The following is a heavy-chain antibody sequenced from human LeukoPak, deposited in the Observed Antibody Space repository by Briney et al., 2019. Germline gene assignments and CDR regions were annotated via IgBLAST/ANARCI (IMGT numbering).Heavy chain of an antibody. CDR1: GFTFSSYS. D-gene: IGHD6-13*01. CDR3: AREGAAAAPY. Sequence: GGSLRLSCAASGFTFSSYSMNWVRQAPGKGLEWVSAISSSSSYIYYADSVKGRFTISRDNARNSLYLQMNSLRAEDTAMYYCAREGAAAAPYWGQGALVTVSS. J-gene: IGHJ4*02. V-gene: IGHV3-21*01. CDR2: ISSSSSYI.